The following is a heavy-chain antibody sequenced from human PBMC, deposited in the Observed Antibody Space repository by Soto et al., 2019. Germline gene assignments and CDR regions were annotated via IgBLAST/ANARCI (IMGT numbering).Heavy chain of an antibody. CDR1: GFTFSSYW. CDR3: ARSWNYAAGSRIDY. J-gene: IGHJ4*02. Sequence: LRLSCAASGFTFSSYWMHWVRQGQGKGLVWVSRITGDGSFTTYADSVKGRFTISRDNAKNTLYLQMNSLRVEDTAVYYCARSWNYAAGSRIDYWGQGNLVTVS. CDR2: ITGDGSFT. D-gene: IGHD3-10*01. V-gene: IGHV3-74*01.